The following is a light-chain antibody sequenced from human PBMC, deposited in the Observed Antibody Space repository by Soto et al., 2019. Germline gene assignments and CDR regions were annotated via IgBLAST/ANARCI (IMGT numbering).Light chain of an antibody. J-gene: IGKJ3*01. CDR2: WAS. CDR1: QRVLYSSNNKNR. Sequence: DIVMTQSPENLAVSLGERATINCKSSQRVLYSSNNKNRLIWYQQKPGQPPKLLIYWASTRESGVPDRFSGSGSGTDFTLTISSLQAEDVAVYYCQKYYSLPSPFGPGTKVEIK. CDR3: QKYYSLPSP. V-gene: IGKV4-1*01.